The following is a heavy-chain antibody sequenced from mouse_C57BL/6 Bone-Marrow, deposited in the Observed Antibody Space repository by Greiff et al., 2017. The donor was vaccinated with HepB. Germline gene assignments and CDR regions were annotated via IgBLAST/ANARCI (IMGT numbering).Heavy chain of an antibody. V-gene: IGHV14-4*01. Sequence: VQLKESGAELVRPGASVKLSCTASGFNIKDDYMHWVNQRPEQGLEWIGWIDPENGDTEYASKFQGKATITADTSSNTAYLQLSSLTSEDTAVYYCTTGWLDAYWGQGTLVTVSA. CDR3: TTGWLDAY. CDR2: IDPENGDT. CDR1: GFNIKDDY. D-gene: IGHD2-3*01. J-gene: IGHJ3*01.